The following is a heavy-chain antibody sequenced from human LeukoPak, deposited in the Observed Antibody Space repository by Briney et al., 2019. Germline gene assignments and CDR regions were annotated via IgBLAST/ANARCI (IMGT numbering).Heavy chain of an antibody. D-gene: IGHD4-17*01. CDR3: AKAYGDYGGGFDY. CDR1: GFTFSSYE. Sequence: GGSLRLSCAASGFTFSSYEMNWVRQAPGKGLEWVSAISGSGGSTYYADSVKGRFTISRDNSKNTLYLQMNSLRAEDTAVYYCAKAYGDYGGGFDYWGQGTLVTVSS. J-gene: IGHJ4*02. CDR2: ISGSGGST. V-gene: IGHV3-23*01.